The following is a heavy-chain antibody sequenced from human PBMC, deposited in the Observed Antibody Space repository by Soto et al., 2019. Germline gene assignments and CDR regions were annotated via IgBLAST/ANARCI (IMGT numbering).Heavy chain of an antibody. V-gene: IGHV3-23*01. CDR1: GFTFSGYA. CDR3: LMGYFFDY. Sequence: EVQLLESGGGLVQPGGSLRLSCAASGFTFSGYAMSWVRQAPGKGLEWVSTISNSGGSTWYAESVKGRFTISRDNSKNTLDPQMNSLRAEDTAVYYCLMGYFFDYWGQGTLVTVSS. D-gene: IGHD3-16*01. CDR2: ISNSGGST. J-gene: IGHJ4*02.